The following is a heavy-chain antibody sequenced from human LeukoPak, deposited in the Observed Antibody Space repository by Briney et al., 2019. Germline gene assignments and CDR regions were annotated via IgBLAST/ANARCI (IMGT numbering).Heavy chain of an antibody. V-gene: IGHV1-46*01. CDR1: GYTFTNYY. D-gene: IGHD6-19*01. CDR2: ITPSGGST. Sequence: ASVKVSCKASGYTFTNYYMHWVRQAPGQGLEWLGLITPSGGSTWYAQKFQGRVTMTRDMSTSTDYMELSSLRSEDTAVYYCARALAGYSSGWSNNYYFDYWGQGTLVTVSS. CDR3: ARALAGYSSGWSNNYYFDY. J-gene: IGHJ4*02.